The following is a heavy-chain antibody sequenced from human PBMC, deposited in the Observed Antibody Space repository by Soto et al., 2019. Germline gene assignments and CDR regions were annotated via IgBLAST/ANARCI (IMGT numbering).Heavy chain of an antibody. CDR1: GFTFSSYW. CDR2: IKQDGSEK. J-gene: IGHJ6*02. CDR3: ARVSGTMIVVVIQYYYYGMDV. Sequence: GGSLRLSCAASGFTFSSYWMSWVRQAPGKGLEWVANIKQDGSEKYYVDSVKGRFTISRDNAKNSLYLQMNSLRAEDTAVYYCARVSGTMIVVVIQYYYYGMDVWGQGTTVTVSS. V-gene: IGHV3-7*05. D-gene: IGHD3-22*01.